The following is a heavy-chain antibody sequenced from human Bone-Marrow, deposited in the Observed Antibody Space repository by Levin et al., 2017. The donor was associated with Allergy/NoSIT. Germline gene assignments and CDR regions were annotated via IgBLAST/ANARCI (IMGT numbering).Heavy chain of an antibody. CDR3: ARHRWAMVTHDAFDI. CDR1: GYSFTSYW. D-gene: IGHD5-18*01. Sequence: GESLKISCKGSGYSFTSYWIGWVRQMPGKGLEWMGIIYPGDSDTRYSPSFQGQVTISADKSISTAYLQWSSLKASDTAMYYCARHRWAMVTHDAFDIWGQGTMVTVSS. J-gene: IGHJ3*02. V-gene: IGHV5-51*01. CDR2: IYPGDSDT.